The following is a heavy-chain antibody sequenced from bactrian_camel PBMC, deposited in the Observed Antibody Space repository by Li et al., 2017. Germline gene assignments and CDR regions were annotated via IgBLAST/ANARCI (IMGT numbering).Heavy chain of an antibody. J-gene: IGHJ4*01. CDR2: IDSDGST. V-gene: IGHV3S55*01. CDR1: GNAIVNYV. Sequence: HVQLVESGGGSVQAGGSLKLSCTVGGNAIVNYVMGWFRQAPGKEREGVAVIDSDGSTTYADSVKGRFTISKDNAKNTLYLQMNSLKPEDTAMYYCAGDFACLLKYCSGAYCVPLTLKTQGTQVTVS. D-gene: IGHD2*01.